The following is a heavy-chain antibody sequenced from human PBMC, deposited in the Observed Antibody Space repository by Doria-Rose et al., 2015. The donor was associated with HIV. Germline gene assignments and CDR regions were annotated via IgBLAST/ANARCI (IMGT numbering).Heavy chain of an antibody. CDR3: ARIKSSRWYHKYYFDF. Sequence: QITLKESGPALGKPTETLTLTCTVSGVSLSSPGMGVSWIRQPPGKALEWLANIFSDDERSYKTSLKSRLTISRGTSKSQVVLTMTDMDPVDTATYYCARIKSSRWYHKYYFDFWGQGTLVIVSA. CDR2: IFSDDER. CDR1: GVSLSSPGMG. V-gene: IGHV2-26*01. J-gene: IGHJ4*02. D-gene: IGHD6-13*01.